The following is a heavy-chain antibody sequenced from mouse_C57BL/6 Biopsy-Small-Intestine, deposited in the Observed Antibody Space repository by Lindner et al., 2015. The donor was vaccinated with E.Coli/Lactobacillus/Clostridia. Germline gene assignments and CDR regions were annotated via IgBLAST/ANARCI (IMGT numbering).Heavy chain of an antibody. J-gene: IGHJ4*01. D-gene: IGHD2-4*01. V-gene: IGHV14-4*01. CDR2: IDPENGDT. CDR3: TNDYEGMDY. Sequence: VQLQESGAELVRPGASVKLSCTASGFNIKDDYMHWVKQRPEQGLEWIGWIDPENGDTEYASKSQGKATITADTSSNTAYLQLSSLTSEDTAVYYCTNDYEGMDYWGQGTSVTVSS. CDR1: GFNIKDDY.